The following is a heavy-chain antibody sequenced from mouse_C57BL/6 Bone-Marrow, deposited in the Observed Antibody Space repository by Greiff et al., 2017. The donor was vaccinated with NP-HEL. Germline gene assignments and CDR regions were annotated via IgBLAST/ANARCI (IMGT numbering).Heavy chain of an antibody. V-gene: IGHV1-36*01. Sequence: LVKPGPSVKISCKASGFTFTDYYMPWVKQSHGKSLEWIGLVYPYNGGTSYNQKFKGKATLTVDTSSSTAYMELNSLTSEDSAVYYCARDYYGSSYYAMDYWGQGTSVTVSS. D-gene: IGHD1-1*01. CDR3: ARDYYGSSYYAMDY. CDR1: GFTFTDYY. J-gene: IGHJ4*01. CDR2: VYPYNGGT.